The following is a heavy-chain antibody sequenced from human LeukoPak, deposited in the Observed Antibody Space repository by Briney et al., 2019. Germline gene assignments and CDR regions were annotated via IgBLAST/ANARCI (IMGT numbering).Heavy chain of an antibody. V-gene: IGHV3-23*01. CDR1: GXTDSSNY. CDR3: AKAVDDYFFDY. J-gene: IGHJ4*02. Sequence: QPGGSLRLSCAASGXTDSSNYMSWVRQAPGKGLEWVSGIGGSGSSTYYAESVKGRFTISRDNSKNTLYLQMNSLRAEDTAAYYCAKAVDDYFFDYWGQGTLVTVSS. CDR2: IGGSGSST. D-gene: IGHD2-21*02.